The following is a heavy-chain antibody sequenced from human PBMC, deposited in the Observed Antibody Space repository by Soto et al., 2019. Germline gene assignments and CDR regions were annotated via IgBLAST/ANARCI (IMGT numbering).Heavy chain of an antibody. CDR1: GYSFNTYW. J-gene: IGHJ6*02. CDR2: IYPGDSRT. Sequence: GESLKISCKDSGYSFNTYWIAWVRQMPGKGLEWMGIIYPGDSRTTYSPSFQGQVTISAERSISTSYLQGSSLKASDTATYYCARQCAYYGSGSYLPGAGGMGVWGQGTTVTVSS. CDR3: ARQCAYYGSGSYLPGAGGMGV. V-gene: IGHV5-51*01. D-gene: IGHD3-10*01.